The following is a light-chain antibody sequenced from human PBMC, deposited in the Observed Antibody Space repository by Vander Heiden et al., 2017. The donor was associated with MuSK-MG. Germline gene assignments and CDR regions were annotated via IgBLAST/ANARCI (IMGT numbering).Light chain of an antibody. CDR2: DAS. J-gene: IGKJ4*01. Sequence: EIVLTQSPATLSLSPGERATLSCRASQSVSSYLAWYQQKPGQAPRLLIYDASNRATGIPARFSGSASGTDFTLTIRILDPEDVTVYYCQRCRTWPLTFGGGTKVEIK. CDR3: QRCRTWPLT. V-gene: IGKV3-11*01. CDR1: QSVSSY.